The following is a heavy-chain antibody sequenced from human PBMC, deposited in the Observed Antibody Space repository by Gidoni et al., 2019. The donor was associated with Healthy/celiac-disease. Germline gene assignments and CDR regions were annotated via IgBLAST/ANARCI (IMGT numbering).Heavy chain of an antibody. D-gene: IGHD3-22*01. CDR3: TRDGRIAYYYDSSGYSDFDY. CDR2: IRSKAYGGKT. Sequence: EGQLVESGGGLVKPGRSLRLSCTASGFTLGDYAMSWFRQATGQGMEWVGFIRSKAYGGKTKYAASVKDRFTISRDDSKSIAYLQMNSLKTEDTAVYYCTRDGRIAYYYDSSGYSDFDYWGQGTLVTVSS. CDR1: GFTLGDYA. J-gene: IGHJ4*02. V-gene: IGHV3-49*05.